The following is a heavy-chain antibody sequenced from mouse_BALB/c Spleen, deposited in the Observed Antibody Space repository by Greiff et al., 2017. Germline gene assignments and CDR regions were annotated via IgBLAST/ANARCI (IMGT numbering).Heavy chain of an antibody. CDR2: ISSGGSYT. D-gene: IGHD1-1*01. V-gene: IGHV5-9-4*01. CDR1: GFTFSSYA. J-gene: IGHJ4*01. CDR3: ARLYGSSYVLYAMDY. Sequence: EVKVVESGGGLVKPGGSLKLSCAASGFTFSSYAMSWVRQSPEKRLEWVAEISSGGSYTYYPDTVTGRFTISRDNAKNTLYLEMSSLRSEDTAMYYCARLYGSSYVLYAMDYWGQGTSVTVSS.